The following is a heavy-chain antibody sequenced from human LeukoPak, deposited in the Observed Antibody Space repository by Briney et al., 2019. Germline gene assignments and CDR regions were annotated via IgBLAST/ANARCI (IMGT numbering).Heavy chain of an antibody. Sequence: PSETLSLTCTVSGGSINSSRFSWGWIRQPPGKGLEWIGNIYYSGSTYYNPSLKSRVTISVDTSKNQFSLKLSSVTAADTAVYYCASHKEDRPIFGVGRPVDFWGQGALVTVSS. D-gene: IGHD3-3*01. CDR1: GGSINSSRFS. CDR3: ASHKEDRPIFGVGRPVDF. CDR2: IYYSGST. J-gene: IGHJ4*02. V-gene: IGHV4-39*01.